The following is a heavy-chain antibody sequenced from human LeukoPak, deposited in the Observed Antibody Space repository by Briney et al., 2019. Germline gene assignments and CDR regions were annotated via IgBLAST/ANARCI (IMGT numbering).Heavy chain of an antibody. Sequence: GGSLRLSCAASGFTVNSNYMNCVRQAPGKGLEWVSAFYSGGTTYYADSVKGRFTISSDNSKNTLYLQMNSLRAEDTAVYYCARAATGPAAFYFDYWGQGTLVTVSS. CDR2: FYSGGTT. CDR3: ARAATGPAAFYFDY. D-gene: IGHD6-13*01. V-gene: IGHV3-53*01. J-gene: IGHJ4*02. CDR1: GFTVNSNY.